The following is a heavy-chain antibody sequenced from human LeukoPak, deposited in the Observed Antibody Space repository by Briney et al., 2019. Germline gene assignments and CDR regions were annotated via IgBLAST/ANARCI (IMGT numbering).Heavy chain of an antibody. CDR2: ISAYNGNT. CDR3: ARDDRFGELLSHGMDV. V-gene: IGHV1-18*01. CDR1: GYTFTSYT. J-gene: IGHJ6*02. D-gene: IGHD3-10*01. Sequence: ASVKVSCKASGYTFTSYTMNWVRQAPGQGLEWMGWISAYNGNTNYAQKLQGRVTMTRDTSTSTVYMELSSLRSEDTAVYYCARDDRFGELLSHGMDVWGQGTTVTVSS.